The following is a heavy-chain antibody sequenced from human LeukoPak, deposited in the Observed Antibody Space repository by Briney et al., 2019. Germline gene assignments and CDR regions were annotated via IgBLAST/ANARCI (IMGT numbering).Heavy chain of an antibody. CDR1: GYTFTSYA. D-gene: IGHD3-9*01. CDR2: INAGNGHT. V-gene: IGHV1-3*01. J-gene: IGHJ5*02. Sequence: ASVKVSCKASGYTFTSYAMHWVREAPGQRLEWMGWINAGNGHTKYSQKFQGRVTITRDTSASTAYVELSSLRSEDTAVYYCASPAAPYYDILTGYSWGQGTLVTVSS. CDR3: ASPAAPYYDILTGYS.